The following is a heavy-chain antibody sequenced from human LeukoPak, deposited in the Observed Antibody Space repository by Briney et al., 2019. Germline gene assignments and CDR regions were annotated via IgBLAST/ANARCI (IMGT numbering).Heavy chain of an antibody. D-gene: IGHD6-13*01. V-gene: IGHV4-39*01. CDR2: IYYSGST. CDR3: AGHIAAAGTN. Sequence: SETLSLTCTVSGGSISSSSYYWGWIRQPPGKGLEWIGSIYYSGSTYYNPSLKSRVTISVDTSKNQFSQKLSSVAAADTAVYYCAGHIAAAGTNWGQGTLVTVSS. CDR1: GGSISSSSYY. J-gene: IGHJ4*02.